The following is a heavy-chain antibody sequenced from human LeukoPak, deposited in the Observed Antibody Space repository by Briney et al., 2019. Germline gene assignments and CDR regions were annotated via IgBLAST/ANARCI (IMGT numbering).Heavy chain of an antibody. Sequence: PGGSLRLSCAASGFTFSSYSMNWVRQAPGKGLEWVSYISSSGSTIYYVDSVKGRFTISRDNAKNSLYLQMNSLRAEDTAVYYCVRDGTGYPPFDLWGQGNLVTVSS. V-gene: IGHV3-48*04. CDR3: VRDGTGYPPFDL. CDR2: ISSSGSTI. J-gene: IGHJ5*02. D-gene: IGHD1-1*01. CDR1: GFTFSSYS.